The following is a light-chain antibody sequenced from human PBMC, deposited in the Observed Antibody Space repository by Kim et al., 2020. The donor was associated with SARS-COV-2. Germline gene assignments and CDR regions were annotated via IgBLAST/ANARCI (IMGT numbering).Light chain of an antibody. J-gene: IGKJ4*01. CDR2: GAS. V-gene: IGKV4-1*01. CDR3: QQYHTVPLT. Sequence: TMQCKSSQSVLDGSNSENCLAWYQVKSGQAPKLLISGASVREAGVPDRFRGSGSGTDFTLIIDNLQAADVAVYYCQQYHTVPLTFGGGTKVEIK. CDR1: QSVLDGSNSENC.